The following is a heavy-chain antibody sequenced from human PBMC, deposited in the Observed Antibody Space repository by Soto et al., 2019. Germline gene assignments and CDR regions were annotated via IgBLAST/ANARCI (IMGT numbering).Heavy chain of an antibody. Sequence: QVQLVQSGAEVKKPGSSVKVSCTASGGTFSNDAISWVRQAPGQGLEWMGGIITMFGTTIYAQKFQGRVTITADRSTSTANMELSSLRSEDTGVYFCARDEATYLFDPWGQGTLVTVSS. CDR3: ARDEATYLFDP. V-gene: IGHV1-69*06. CDR2: IITMFGTT. J-gene: IGHJ5*02. CDR1: GGTFSNDA.